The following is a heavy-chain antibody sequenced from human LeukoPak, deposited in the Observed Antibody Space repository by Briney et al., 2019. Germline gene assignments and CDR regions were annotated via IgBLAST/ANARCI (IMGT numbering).Heavy chain of an antibody. CDR3: ARENTLVRGVINPLDY. D-gene: IGHD3-10*01. J-gene: IGHJ4*02. CDR1: GDSVSSNDAA. CDR2: TLYRSKWSY. V-gene: IGHV6-1*01. Sequence: SQTLSLTCAISGDSVSSNDAAWNWIRQSPSRGLEWLGRTLYRSKWSYDYAVSVRGRITINPDTSENQFSLQLSSVTPEDTAVYYCARENTLVRGVINPLDYWGQGTLVTVSP.